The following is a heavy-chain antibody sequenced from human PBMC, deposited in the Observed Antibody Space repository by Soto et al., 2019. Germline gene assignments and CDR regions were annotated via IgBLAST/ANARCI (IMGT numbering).Heavy chain of an antibody. Sequence: PSQTLSLTCAISGDSVSSNTASWNWIRQSPSRGIEWLGRTYFRSKWYNDYAVSVKSRIIINPDTSNNQFSLQLNSVTPEDPAVYFCAKGDNLGPKTGYAFDPWGQGIMVTVSS. CDR2: TYFRSKWYN. V-gene: IGHV6-1*01. D-gene: IGHD5-12*01. CDR3: AKGDNLGPKTGYAFDP. J-gene: IGHJ5*02. CDR1: GDSVSSNTAS.